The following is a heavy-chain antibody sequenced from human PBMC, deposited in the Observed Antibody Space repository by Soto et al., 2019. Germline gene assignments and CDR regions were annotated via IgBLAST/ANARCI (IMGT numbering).Heavy chain of an antibody. J-gene: IGHJ6*02. Sequence: QVLLVESGGGVVQPGRSLRLSCAASGFTFSGYGMHWVRQAPGKGLEWVAVISYDGSNKYYADSVKGRFTISRDNSNNTLYLQMNSLRAGDTAVYYCAKTAMVTYYYDMDVWGQGTTVTVSS. D-gene: IGHD5-18*01. CDR1: GFTFSGYG. CDR3: AKTAMVTYYYDMDV. CDR2: ISYDGSNK. V-gene: IGHV3-30*18.